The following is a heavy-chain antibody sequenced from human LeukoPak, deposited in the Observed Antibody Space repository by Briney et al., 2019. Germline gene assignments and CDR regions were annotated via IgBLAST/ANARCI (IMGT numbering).Heavy chain of an antibody. CDR2: INHSGST. J-gene: IGHJ4*02. CDR1: GGSFSGYY. CDR3: ARKADYCSGGSCYFGY. V-gene: IGHV4-34*01. D-gene: IGHD2-15*01. Sequence: SETLSLTCAVYGGSFSGYYWSWIRQPPGKGLEWFGEINHSGSTNYNPSLKSRVTISVDTSKNQFSLKLSSVTAADTAVYYCARKADYCSGGSCYFGYWGQGTLVTVSS.